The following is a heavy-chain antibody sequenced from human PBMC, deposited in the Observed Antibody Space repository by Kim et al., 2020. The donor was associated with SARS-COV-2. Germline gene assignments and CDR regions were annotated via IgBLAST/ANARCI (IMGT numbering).Heavy chain of an antibody. CDR1: GFTFSDYY. D-gene: IGHD6-19*01. CDR3: AGVASGSTAWYYFDD. Sequence: GGSLRLSCAASGFTFSDYYMTWIRQAPGKGLEWISYISSSSSYTKYADSVKGRFTISRDNAKNSLYLQMNSLRAEATAVYYCAGVASGSTAWYYFDDWVQRALVTVSS. CDR2: ISSSSSYT. V-gene: IGHV3-11*03. J-gene: IGHJ4*02.